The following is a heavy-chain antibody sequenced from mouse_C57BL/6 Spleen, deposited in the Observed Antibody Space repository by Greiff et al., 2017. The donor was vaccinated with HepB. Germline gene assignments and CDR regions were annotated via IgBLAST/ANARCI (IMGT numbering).Heavy chain of an antibody. D-gene: IGHD1-1*01. CDR2: ISSGSSTI. CDR1: GFTFSDYG. J-gene: IGHJ3*01. Sequence: DVKLQESGGGLVKPGGSLKLSCAASGFTFSDYGMHWVRQAPEKGLEWVAYISSGSSTIYYADTVKGRFTISRDNAKNTLFLQMTSLRSEDTAMYYCARGITTVVGAYWGQGTLVTVSA. CDR3: ARGITTVVGAY. V-gene: IGHV5-17*01.